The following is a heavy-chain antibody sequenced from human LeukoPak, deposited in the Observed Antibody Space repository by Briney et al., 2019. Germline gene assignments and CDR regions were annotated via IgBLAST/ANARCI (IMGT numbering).Heavy chain of an antibody. CDR1: GGTFSSYA. V-gene: IGHV1-69*13. J-gene: IGHJ4*02. Sequence: SVTASCKASGGTFSSYAISWVRQAPGQGLEWMGGIIPIFGTANYAQKFQGRVTITADESTSTAYMELSSLRSEDTAVYYCAREAITGTTNAIYYFDYWGQGTLVTVSS. CDR2: IIPIFGTA. CDR3: AREAITGTTNAIYYFDY. D-gene: IGHD1-14*01.